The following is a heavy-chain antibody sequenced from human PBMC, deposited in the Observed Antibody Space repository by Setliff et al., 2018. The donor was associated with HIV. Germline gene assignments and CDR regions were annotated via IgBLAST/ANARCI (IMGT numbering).Heavy chain of an antibody. V-gene: IGHV4-39*07. CDR2: IYHDGTT. Sequence: PSETLSLTCSVSGGSINTSSYYWAWFRQPPGNELEWVGSIYHDGTTHYRSSLRSRAAISIDTSKSQISLKVRSVTAADTAVYFCAGHPVTSGWLSLNWFDPWGQGILVTVSS. D-gene: IGHD6-19*01. CDR1: GGSINTSSYY. J-gene: IGHJ5*01. CDR3: AGHPVTSGWLSLNWFDP.